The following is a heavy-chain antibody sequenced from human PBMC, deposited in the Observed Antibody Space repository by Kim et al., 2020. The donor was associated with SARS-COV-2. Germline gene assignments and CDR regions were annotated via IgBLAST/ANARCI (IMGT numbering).Heavy chain of an antibody. CDR3: ARAVAAAGPAPSY. V-gene: IGHV4-31*03. Sequence: SETLSLTCTVSGGSISSGGYYWSWIRQHPGKGLEWIGYIYYSGSTYYNPSLKSRVTISVDTSKNQFSLKLSSVTAADTAVYYCARAVAAAGPAPSYWGQGTLVTVSS. CDR1: GGSISSGGYY. J-gene: IGHJ4*02. CDR2: IYYSGST. D-gene: IGHD6-13*01.